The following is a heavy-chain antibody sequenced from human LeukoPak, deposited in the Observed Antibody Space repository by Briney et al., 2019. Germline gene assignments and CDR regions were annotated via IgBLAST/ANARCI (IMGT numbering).Heavy chain of an antibody. V-gene: IGHV3-21*01. Sequence: GGSLRLSCAASGFTFSSYEMNWVRQAPGKGLEWVSSISSSSRYISYADSVKGRFTISRDNAKNSLYLQMNSLRVEDTAVYYCARDPLYCGGDCYHDYWGQGTLVTVSS. D-gene: IGHD2-21*02. CDR3: ARDPLYCGGDCYHDY. CDR2: ISSSSRYI. J-gene: IGHJ4*02. CDR1: GFTFSSYE.